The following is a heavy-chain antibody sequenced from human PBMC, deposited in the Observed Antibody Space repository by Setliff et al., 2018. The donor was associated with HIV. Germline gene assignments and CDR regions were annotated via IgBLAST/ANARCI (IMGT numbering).Heavy chain of an antibody. Sequence: PSETLSLSCAASGFTFSYYWMHWIRQPPGKGLEWIGSIYYSGSSYYNPSLKSRVTISVDTSKNQFSLMLDSVTAADTAVYYCARNSQKGIQPLLLASWGPGTLVTVSS. CDR1: GFTFSYYW. CDR3: ARNSQKGIQPLLLAS. D-gene: IGHD1-1*01. CDR2: IYYSGSS. V-gene: IGHV4-38-2*01. J-gene: IGHJ4*02.